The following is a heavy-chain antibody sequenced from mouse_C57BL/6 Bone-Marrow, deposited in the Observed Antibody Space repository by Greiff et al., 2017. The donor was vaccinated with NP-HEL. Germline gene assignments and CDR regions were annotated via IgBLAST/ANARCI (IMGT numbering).Heavy chain of an antibody. V-gene: IGHV1-52*01. CDR1: GSTFTSYW. CDR2: IDPSDSET. Sequence: VHLHQPGAELVRPGSSVQLSCKASGSTFTSYWMHWVNQSPIQGLEWIGNIDPSDSETYYTQKFKDKATLTVDKSSSTAYMQLSSLTSEDAAMYYCASPGLRLRGALEDWGQVTSVTVSS. CDR3: ASPGLRLRGALED. D-gene: IGHD3-2*02. J-gene: IGHJ4*01.